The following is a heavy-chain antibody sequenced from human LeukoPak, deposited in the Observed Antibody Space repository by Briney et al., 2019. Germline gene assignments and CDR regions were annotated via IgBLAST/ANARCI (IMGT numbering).Heavy chain of an antibody. CDR2: IIPIFGTA. D-gene: IGHD2-2*01. CDR1: GYTFTGYY. J-gene: IGHJ6*03. CDR3: ARVGVVPAAIEPPYYYYYMDV. V-gene: IGHV1-69*06. Sequence: SVKVSCKASGYTFTGYYMHWVRQAPGQGLEWMGGIIPIFGTANYAQKFQGRVTITADKSTSTAYMELSSLRSEDTAVYYCARVGVVPAAIEPPYYYYYMDVWGKGTTVTVSS.